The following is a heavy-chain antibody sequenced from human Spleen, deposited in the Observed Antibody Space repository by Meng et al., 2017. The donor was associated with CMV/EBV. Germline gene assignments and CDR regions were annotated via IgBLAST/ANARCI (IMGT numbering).Heavy chain of an antibody. CDR2: INPNSGGT. J-gene: IGHJ4*02. D-gene: IGHD7-27*01. CDR1: GYTFTGHY. CDR3: ARDNNWGPDY. Sequence: ASVKVSCKTSGYTFTGHYLHWVRQAPGQGLEWMGWINPNSGGTKFAQKFQGRVTLTRDTSINTGYMELSSLTSDDTAVYYCARDNNWGPDYWGQGTLVTVSS. V-gene: IGHV1-2*02.